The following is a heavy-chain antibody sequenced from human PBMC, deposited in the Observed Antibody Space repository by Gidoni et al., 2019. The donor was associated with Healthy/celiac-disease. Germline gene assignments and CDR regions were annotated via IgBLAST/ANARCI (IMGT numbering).Heavy chain of an antibody. J-gene: IGHJ5*02. CDR1: GGSFSGYY. CDR2: INDSGST. Sequence: QVQLLQWRAGLLKPSETLSLLSAVSGGSFSGYYWNWIRQPPGKGQEWIGEINDSGSTNNNPSLKRRVTISVDTSKKQFSLKQSSVTDADTAVYYCARGRPRIAVAGSHRWYDTWGQGTLVTVSS. CDR3: ARGRPRIAVAGSHRWYDT. V-gene: IGHV4-34*01. D-gene: IGHD6-19*01.